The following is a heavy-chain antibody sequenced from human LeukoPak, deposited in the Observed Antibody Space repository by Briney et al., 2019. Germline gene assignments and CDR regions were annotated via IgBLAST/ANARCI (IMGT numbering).Heavy chain of an antibody. Sequence: PGGSLRLSCAASGFTFSSYAMSWVRQAPGKGLEWVSAISGSGGSTYYADSVKGRFTISRDNSKNTLYLQMNSLRAEDTAVYYCAKDQPLGRIGEYRWGFDYWGQGTLVTVSS. V-gene: IGHV3-23*01. J-gene: IGHJ4*02. CDR2: ISGSGGST. CDR1: GFTFSSYA. CDR3: AKDQPLGRIGEYRWGFDY. D-gene: IGHD4-17*01.